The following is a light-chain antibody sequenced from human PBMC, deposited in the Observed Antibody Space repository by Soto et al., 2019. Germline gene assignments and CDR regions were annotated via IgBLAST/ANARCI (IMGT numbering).Light chain of an antibody. Sequence: QSVLTQPPSVSGAPGQRVTIPCTGSSSNIGSFYDVHWYQQLPGTVPKLLIYGDNNRPSGVPDRFSGSKSGTAASLAITGLQAEDEADYYRPSYDNSLNHVVFGGGTKLTVL. J-gene: IGLJ2*01. CDR2: GDN. V-gene: IGLV1-40*01. CDR3: PSYDNSLNHVV. CDR1: SSNIGSFYD.